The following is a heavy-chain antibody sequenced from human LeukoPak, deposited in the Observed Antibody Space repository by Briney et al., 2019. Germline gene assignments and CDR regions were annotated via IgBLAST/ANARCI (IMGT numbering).Heavy chain of an antibody. J-gene: IGHJ4*02. CDR1: GGSFSGYY. CDR3: ARGYSGYDS. Sequence: KPSETLSLTCAVYGGSFSGYYWSWIRQPPGKGLEWIGEINHSGSTNYNPSLKSRVTISVDTSKNQFSLKLSSVTAADTAVYYCARGYSGYDSWGQGTLVTVSS. CDR2: INHSGST. D-gene: IGHD5-12*01. V-gene: IGHV4-34*01.